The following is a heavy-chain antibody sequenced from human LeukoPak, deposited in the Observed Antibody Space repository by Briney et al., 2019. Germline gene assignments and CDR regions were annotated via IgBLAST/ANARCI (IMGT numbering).Heavy chain of an antibody. J-gene: IGHJ4*02. CDR2: IIPILGIA. D-gene: IGHD2-2*01. Sequence: SVKVSCKASGGTFSSYAISWVRQAPGQGLEWMGRIIPILGIANYAQKFQGRVTITADKSTSTAYMELSSLRSEDTAVYYCARGVVRYQLLLLDYWGQGTLVTVSS. CDR1: GGTFSSYA. CDR3: ARGVVRYQLLLLDY. V-gene: IGHV1-69*04.